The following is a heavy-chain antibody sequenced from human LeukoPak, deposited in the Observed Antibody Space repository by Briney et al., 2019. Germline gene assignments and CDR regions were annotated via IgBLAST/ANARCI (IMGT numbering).Heavy chain of an antibody. J-gene: IGHJ4*02. V-gene: IGHV3-23*01. CDR1: GFTFSSYG. D-gene: IGHD3-22*01. Sequence: GGSLRLSCAASGFTFSSYGMNWVRQAPGKGLEWVSGISGSGGSTYYADSAKGRFTISRDNSKNTLYLQMNSLRAEDTAVYYCAKRSPYYYDSSGDQGYFDYWGQGTLVTVSS. CDR3: AKRSPYYYDSSGDQGYFDY. CDR2: ISGSGGST.